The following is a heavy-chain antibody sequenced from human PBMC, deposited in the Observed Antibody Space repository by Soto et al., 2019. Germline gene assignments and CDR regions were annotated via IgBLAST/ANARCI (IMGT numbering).Heavy chain of an antibody. D-gene: IGHD3-22*01. J-gene: IGHJ3*02. CDR3: ATYDSIRGDAFHI. CDR1: GGSLTSGGYY. CDR2: IYYSGST. Sequence: TSETLSLTCTVSGGSLTSGGYYWSWIRQPPGKGLEWIGYIYYSGSTYYNPSLKSRVTISVDTSKNQFSLKLTSVTAADTAVYYCATYDSIRGDAFHIWGQGTMVTVSS. V-gene: IGHV4-30-4*01.